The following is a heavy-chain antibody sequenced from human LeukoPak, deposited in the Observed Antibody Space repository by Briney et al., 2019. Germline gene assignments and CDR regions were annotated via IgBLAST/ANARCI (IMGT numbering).Heavy chain of an antibody. V-gene: IGHV3-48*04. CDR3: AELGITMIGGV. CDR2: ISSSGSTI. CDR1: APSVSSYW. J-gene: IGHJ6*04. D-gene: IGHD3-10*02. Sequence: GPCLRPALAPAAPSVSSYWISSGRHAPGEGLGWVSYISSSGSTIYYADPVKGRFTLSRESANNSLHLQMNTLRARPPPVFHCAELGITMIGGVWGKGTMVTISS.